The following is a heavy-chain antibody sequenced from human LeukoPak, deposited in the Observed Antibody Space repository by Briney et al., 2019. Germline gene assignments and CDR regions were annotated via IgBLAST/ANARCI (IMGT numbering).Heavy chain of an antibody. CDR3: AREGALPDAFDI. V-gene: IGHV3-21*01. CDR1: GFTFSSYS. J-gene: IGHJ3*02. CDR2: ISSSSSYI. Sequence: GGSLRLSCAASGFTFSSYSMNWARQAPGKGLEWVSSISSSSSYIYYADSVKGRFTISRDNAKNSLYLQMNSLRAEDTAVYYCAREGALPDAFDIWGPGKMVTVSS. D-gene: IGHD4/OR15-4a*01.